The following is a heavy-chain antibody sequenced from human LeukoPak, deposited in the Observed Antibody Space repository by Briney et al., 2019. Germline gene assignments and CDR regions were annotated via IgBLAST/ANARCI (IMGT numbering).Heavy chain of an antibody. CDR3: ARGLYSSGSPYMDV. CDR1: GFTFSSYE. J-gene: IGHJ6*02. CDR2: ISSSGSTI. Sequence: SGGSLILSCAASGFTFSSYEMNWVRQAPGKGLEWVSYISSSGSTIYHADSVKGRFTISRDNAKNSLYLQMNSLRAEDTAVYYCARGLYSSGSPYMDVWGQGTTVTVSS. V-gene: IGHV3-48*03. D-gene: IGHD6-19*01.